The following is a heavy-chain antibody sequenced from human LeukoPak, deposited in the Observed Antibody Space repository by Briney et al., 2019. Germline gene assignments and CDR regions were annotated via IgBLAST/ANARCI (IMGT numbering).Heavy chain of an antibody. D-gene: IGHD6-13*01. Sequence: GGSLRLSCTASGLSFSNYAMTWVRQAPGKGLEWASVISASGTDTYYADSVKGRFSISRDNSQNTLYLHMNSLRAEDTAVYYCAKDQTAAVGQLDYWGQGTVVTVSS. V-gene: IGHV3-23*01. CDR1: GLSFSNYA. J-gene: IGHJ4*02. CDR3: AKDQTAAVGQLDY. CDR2: ISASGTDT.